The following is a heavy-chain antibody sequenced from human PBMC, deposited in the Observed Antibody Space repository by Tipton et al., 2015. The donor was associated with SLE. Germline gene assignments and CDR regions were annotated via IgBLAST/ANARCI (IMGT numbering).Heavy chain of an antibody. CDR2: MSYRGTT. D-gene: IGHD1-7*01. CDR3: ARVFITGTSRGWVDI. V-gene: IGHV4-39*07. Sequence: TLSLTCNVSGVSISSSSFYWGWIRQPPGKGLEWIGSMSYRGTTYYNPSLKSRVTISADTSKNQFSLRQSSVTAADTAVYYCARVFITGTSRGWVDIWGQGTMVTVSS. CDR1: GVSISSSSFY. J-gene: IGHJ3*02.